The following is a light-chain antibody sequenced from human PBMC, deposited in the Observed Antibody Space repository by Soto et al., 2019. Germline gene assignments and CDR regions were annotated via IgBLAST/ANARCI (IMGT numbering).Light chain of an antibody. CDR1: SSDVGNYKY. Sequence: QSALTQPASVSGSPGQSITISCTGTSSDVGNYKYVSWYQQHPGKAPKLMIYEVSKRPSGVPDRFSGSKSGNTASLTVSGLQAEDEADYYCSSYAGSTVVFGGGTKLTVL. CDR3: SSYAGSTVV. CDR2: EVS. J-gene: IGLJ2*01. V-gene: IGLV2-8*01.